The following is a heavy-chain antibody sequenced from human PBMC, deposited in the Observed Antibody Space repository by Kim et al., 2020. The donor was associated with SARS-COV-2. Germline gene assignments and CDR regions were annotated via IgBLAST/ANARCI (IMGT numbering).Heavy chain of an antibody. CDR2: ISADDI. Sequence: GGSLRLSCVASGFALSSYSMNWVRQAPGKGLEWLSYISADDIYYADSVKGRFTISRDIAKNALYLQMNSLRDGDTSVDFCARDFDWALYLLGQGTLVTVS. CDR1: GFALSSYS. D-gene: IGHD3-9*01. J-gene: IGHJ5*02. V-gene: IGHV3-21*05. CDR3: ARDFDWALYL.